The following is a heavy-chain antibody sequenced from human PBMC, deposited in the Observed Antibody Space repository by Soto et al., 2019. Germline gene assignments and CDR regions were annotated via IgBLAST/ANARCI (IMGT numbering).Heavy chain of an antibody. CDR1: GFAFDDYV. CDR2: ITWNGGTI. V-gene: IGHV3-9*01. D-gene: IGHD6-13*01. J-gene: IGHJ5*02. CDR3: AKGGSAALIAPSGRDNWFDP. Sequence: PWGSLRLSCAASGFAFDDYVMHWVRQPPGRGLEWVSGITWNGGTIRYVDSVKGRFTISRDNAENSLYLQMNSLRPEDTAVYYCAKGGSAALIAPSGRDNWFDPWGQGTQVTVSS.